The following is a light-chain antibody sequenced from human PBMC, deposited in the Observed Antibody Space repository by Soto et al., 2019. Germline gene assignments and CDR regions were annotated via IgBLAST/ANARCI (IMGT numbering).Light chain of an antibody. V-gene: IGLV2-14*01. CDR3: SSYTSSSTYV. CDR2: DVS. CDR1: NNDVGGYNY. Sequence: SVLTQPASVSGSPGQSITISCTGNNNDVGGYNYVSWYQQHPGKAPKLMIYDVSNRPSGVSNRFSGSKSGNTASLTISGLQAEDEADYYCSSYTSSSTYVFGTGTQGHRP. J-gene: IGLJ1*01.